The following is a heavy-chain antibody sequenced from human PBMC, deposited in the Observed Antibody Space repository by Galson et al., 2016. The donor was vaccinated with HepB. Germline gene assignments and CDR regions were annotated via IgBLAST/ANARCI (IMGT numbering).Heavy chain of an antibody. Sequence: SLRLFCAASGFTFSDHYMDWVRQAPGKGLEWVGRTRNKASSYSTEYAASVKGRFTISRDDSKNSLYLQMNSLKTEDTAVYYCARDSGTYEIDYWGQGTLVTVSS. CDR3: ARDSGTYEIDY. CDR2: TRNKASSYST. CDR1: GFTFSDHY. J-gene: IGHJ4*02. D-gene: IGHD1-26*01. V-gene: IGHV3-72*01.